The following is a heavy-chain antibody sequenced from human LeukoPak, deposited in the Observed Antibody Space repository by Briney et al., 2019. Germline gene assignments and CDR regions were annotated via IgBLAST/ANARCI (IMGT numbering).Heavy chain of an antibody. CDR1: GFTFSSYA. D-gene: IGHD5-12*01. V-gene: IGHV3-30-3*01. CDR3: ARLGQRGYSGYDYIIDY. Sequence: GGSPGLSCAASGFTFSSYAMHWVRQAPGKGLEWVAAISYDGSNKYYADSVKGRFTISRDNSKNTLYLQMNSLRAEDTAVYYCARLGQRGYSGYDYIIDYWGQGTLVTVSS. CDR2: ISYDGSNK. J-gene: IGHJ4*02.